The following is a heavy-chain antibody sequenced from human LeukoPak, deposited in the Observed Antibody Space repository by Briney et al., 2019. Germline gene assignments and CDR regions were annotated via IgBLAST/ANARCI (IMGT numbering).Heavy chain of an antibody. CDR1: GYTFNDYY. CDR3: ARVVTSMVRGVTPPNY. CDR2: INPNSGGT. D-gene: IGHD3-10*01. Sequence: ASVKVSCKASGYTFNDYYMHWVRQAPGQGLEWMGWINPNSGGTNYAQKFQGRVTMTRDTSISTAYMELSRLRSDDTAVYYCARVVTSMVRGVTPPNYWGQGTLVTVSS. V-gene: IGHV1-2*02. J-gene: IGHJ4*02.